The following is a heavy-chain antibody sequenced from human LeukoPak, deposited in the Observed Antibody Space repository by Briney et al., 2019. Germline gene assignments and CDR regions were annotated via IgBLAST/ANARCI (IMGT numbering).Heavy chain of an antibody. D-gene: IGHD3-10*01. J-gene: IGHJ6*02. CDR3: ARDPYGSGSYPPYYYGMDV. CDR1: GFTVSSNY. Sequence: GGSLRLSCAASGFTVSSNYMSWVRQAPGKGLEWVSVIYSGGSTYYADSVKGRFTISRDNSKNTLYLQMNSLRAEDTAVYYCARDPYGSGSYPPYYYGMDVWGQGSTVTVSS. V-gene: IGHV3-66*01. CDR2: IYSGGST.